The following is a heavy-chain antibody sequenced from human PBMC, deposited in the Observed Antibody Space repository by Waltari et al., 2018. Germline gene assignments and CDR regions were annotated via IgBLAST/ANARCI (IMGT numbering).Heavy chain of an antibody. CDR2: ISSSGNTI. J-gene: IGHJ4*02. CDR1: GFTFRTYE. Sequence: EVQLVESGGGLIQPGGSVRLSCPASGFTFRTYEMNWVRQAPGKGLEWVSYISSSGNTIYYADSVKGRFTISRDNAKNSLYLQMNSLRAEDTAVYYCARGMDTAMVTGYFDYWGQGTLVTVSS. CDR3: ARGMDTAMVTGYFDY. V-gene: IGHV3-48*03. D-gene: IGHD5-18*01.